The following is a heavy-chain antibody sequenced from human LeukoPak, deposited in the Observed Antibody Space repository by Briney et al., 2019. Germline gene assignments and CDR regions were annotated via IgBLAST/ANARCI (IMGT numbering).Heavy chain of an antibody. Sequence: GGSLRLSXAASGFTFSSYSMNWVRQAPGKGLEWVSSISSSSSYIYYADSVKGRSTISRDNAKNSLYLQMNSLRAEDTAVYYCARAAVRTNAFDIWGQGTMVTVSS. CDR2: ISSSSSYI. CDR3: ARAAVRTNAFDI. CDR1: GFTFSSYS. V-gene: IGHV3-21*01. J-gene: IGHJ3*02. D-gene: IGHD4/OR15-4a*01.